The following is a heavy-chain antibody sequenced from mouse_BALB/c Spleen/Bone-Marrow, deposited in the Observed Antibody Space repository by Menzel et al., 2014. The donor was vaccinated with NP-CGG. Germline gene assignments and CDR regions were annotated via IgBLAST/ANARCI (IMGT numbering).Heavy chain of an antibody. Sequence: QVQLQQSGAELMKPGASVKISCKATGYTFSSYWIEWVKQRPGHGLEWIGVINPGSGGTNYNEKFRGKATLTADKSSSTAYMQLSSLTSDDPAVYFCARNANWLFAYWGQGTLVTVSA. V-gene: IGHV1-54*01. CDR3: ARNANWLFAY. CDR2: INPGSGGT. D-gene: IGHD4-1*01. J-gene: IGHJ3*01. CDR1: GYTFSSYW.